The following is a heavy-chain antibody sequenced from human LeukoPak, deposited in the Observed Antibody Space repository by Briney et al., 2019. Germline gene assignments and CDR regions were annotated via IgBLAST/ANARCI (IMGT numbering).Heavy chain of an antibody. D-gene: IGHD3-22*01. CDR1: GGSISNYY. Sequence: SETLSLTCSVSGGSISNYYWSWIRQPAGKGLEWIGRIYTSGSTNYNPSLKSRVTMSVDTSKNQFSLKLSSVTAADTAVYYCARALRSYYYDSSGFTAYYYYYMDVWGKGTTVTISS. V-gene: IGHV4-4*07. J-gene: IGHJ6*03. CDR2: IYTSGST. CDR3: ARALRSYYYDSSGFTAYYYYYMDV.